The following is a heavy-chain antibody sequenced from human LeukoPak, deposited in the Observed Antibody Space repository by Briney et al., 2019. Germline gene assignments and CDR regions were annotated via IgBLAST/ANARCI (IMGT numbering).Heavy chain of an antibody. J-gene: IGHJ4*02. CDR1: GFTFSSYA. CDR3: ARVDARTSSWNYEDF. V-gene: IGHV3-23*01. CDR2: IGNSGGST. D-gene: IGHD6-13*01. Sequence: QTGGSLRLSCAASGFTFSSYAMSRVRQAPGKGLEWVAAIGNSGGSTYYADSVKGRFTISRDNSKNTLYLQMDSLRAEDTAIYYCARVDARTSSWNYEDFWGQGTLVTVSS.